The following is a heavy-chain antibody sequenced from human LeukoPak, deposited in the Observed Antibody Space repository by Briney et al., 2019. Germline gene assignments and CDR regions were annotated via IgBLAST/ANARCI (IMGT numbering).Heavy chain of an antibody. V-gene: IGHV3-7*01. CDR2: IKQDGSET. Sequence: PGGSLRLSCAASRFTLSNYWMCWVRQAPGKGLEWVANIKQDGSETYYVDSVKGRFTISRDNAKNSLSLQMNSLRAEDTAVYYCARQRGSGCLDYWGRGTLVTVSS. CDR3: ARQRGSGCLDY. D-gene: IGHD6-19*01. CDR1: RFTLSNYW. J-gene: IGHJ4*02.